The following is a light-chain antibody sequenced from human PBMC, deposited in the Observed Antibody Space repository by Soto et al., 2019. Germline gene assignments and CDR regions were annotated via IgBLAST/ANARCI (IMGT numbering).Light chain of an antibody. CDR3: MQALQTPRT. CDR2: MGS. CDR1: QSLLHSKGYNF. J-gene: IGKJ1*01. V-gene: IGKV2-28*01. Sequence: DIVMTQSPLSLPATPGERASISCRSSQSLLHSKGYNFLDWYVQKPGQSPQLLIYMGSNRASGVPDRFSGSGSGTDFTLKISRVEAEDVGVYYCMQALQTPRTFGQGTKVEIK.